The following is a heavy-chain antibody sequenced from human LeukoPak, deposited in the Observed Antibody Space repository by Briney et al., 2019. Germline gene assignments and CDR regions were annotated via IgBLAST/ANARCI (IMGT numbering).Heavy chain of an antibody. J-gene: IGHJ5*02. D-gene: IGHD2-2*01. V-gene: IGHV1-69*05. CDR2: IIPIFGTA. CDR1: GGTFSSYA. Sequence: ASVKVSCKASGGTFSSYAISWVRQAPGQGLEWMGGIIPIFGTANYAQKFQGRVTITTDESTSTAYMELSSLRSEDTAVYYCARAIVVVPAASNWFDPWGQGTLVTVPS. CDR3: ARAIVVVPAASNWFDP.